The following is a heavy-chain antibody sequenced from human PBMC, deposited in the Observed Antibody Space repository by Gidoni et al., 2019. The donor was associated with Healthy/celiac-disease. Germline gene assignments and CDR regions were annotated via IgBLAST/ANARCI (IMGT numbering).Heavy chain of an antibody. D-gene: IGHD6-25*01. CDR2: TYYRPKCHN. CDR1: ADQGSSSSAA. CDR3: ARGSATVLKGMDV. V-gene: IGHV6-1*01. J-gene: IGHJ6*02. Sequence: QIQLQQSGPGLGTPWQTHSLTCALSADQGSSSSAAGNWISQSPSRGVEWLGRTYYRPKCHNDYAVSVKSRITINPDTSKNTLSLQLNAVSPEDTAVYYCARGSATVLKGMDVWGQGTTVTVSS.